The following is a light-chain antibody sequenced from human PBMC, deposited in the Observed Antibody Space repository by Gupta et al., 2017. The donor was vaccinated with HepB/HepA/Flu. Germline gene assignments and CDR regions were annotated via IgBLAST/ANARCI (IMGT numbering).Light chain of an antibody. CDR2: DVS. V-gene: IGLV2-14*01. J-gene: IGLJ2*01. CDR1: SSDVGGYNY. CDR3: SSYTSSSTLVV. Sequence: QSALTQPAPVSGSPGQSITISCPGTSSDVGGYNYVSWYQQHPGKAPKLMIYDVSNRPSGVSNRFSGSKSGNTASLTISGLQAEDEADYYCSSYTSSSTLVVFGGGTKLTVL.